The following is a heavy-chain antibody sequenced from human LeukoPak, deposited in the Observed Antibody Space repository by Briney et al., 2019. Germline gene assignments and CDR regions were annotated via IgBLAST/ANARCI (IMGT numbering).Heavy chain of an antibody. CDR2: IYYSGST. V-gene: IGHV4-39*01. J-gene: IGHJ4*02. CDR1: GGSISSSSYH. Sequence: SETLSLNCTVSGGSISSSSYHWGWIRQPPGKGLEWIGSIYYSGSTYYNPSLKSRVTISVDTSRNQFSLKLSSVTAADTAVYYCARLKQEITMIVVVIGYFNYWGQGTRVTVSS. CDR3: ARLKQEITMIVVVIGYFNY. D-gene: IGHD3-22*01.